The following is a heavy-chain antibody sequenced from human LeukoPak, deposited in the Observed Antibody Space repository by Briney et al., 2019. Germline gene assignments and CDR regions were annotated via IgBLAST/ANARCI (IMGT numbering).Heavy chain of an antibody. J-gene: IGHJ6*03. CDR3: AKGLKTAVGPYMGYHYYMDV. Sequence: SETLSLTCTVSGGSFSRYFWSWIRQTPGKGLEWIGYIDHNGSTNYSPSLKSRVTISIDTSKNQFSLKLNSVTAADTAVYYCAKGLKTAVGPYMGYHYYMDVWGKGTTVTVSS. V-gene: IGHV4-59*01. D-gene: IGHD5-18*01. CDR1: GGSFSRYF. CDR2: IDHNGST.